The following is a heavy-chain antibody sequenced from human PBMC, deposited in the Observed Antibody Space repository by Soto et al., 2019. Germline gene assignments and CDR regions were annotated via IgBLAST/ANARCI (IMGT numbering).Heavy chain of an antibody. V-gene: IGHV1-8*01. CDR2: MNPNSGNT. CDR1: GYTFTSYD. D-gene: IGHD2-2*01. Sequence: ASVKVSCKASGYTFTSYDINWVRQATGQGLEWMGWMNPNSGNTGYAQKFQGRVTMTRNTSISTAYMELSSLRSEDTAVYYCARGGCSSTNCSNYFDYWGQGTQVTVSS. J-gene: IGHJ4*02. CDR3: ARGGCSSTNCSNYFDY.